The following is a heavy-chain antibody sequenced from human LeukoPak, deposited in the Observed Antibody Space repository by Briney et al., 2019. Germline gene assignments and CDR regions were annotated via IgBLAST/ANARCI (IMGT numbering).Heavy chain of an antibody. J-gene: IGHJ5*01. D-gene: IGHD3-10*01. Sequence: SETLSLTCTVSGGSISSSSYYWGWIRQPPGKGLEWIGCIYYSGSTYYNPSLRSRVTISVDTSRNQFSLKLTSVTAADTGVYYCARGPGSGSYFAWFDSWGQGTLVSVSS. CDR2: IYYSGST. V-gene: IGHV4-39*07. CDR3: ARGPGSGSYFAWFDS. CDR1: GGSISSSSYY.